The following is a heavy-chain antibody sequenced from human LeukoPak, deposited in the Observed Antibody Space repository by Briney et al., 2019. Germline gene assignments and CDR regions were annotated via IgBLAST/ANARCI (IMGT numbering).Heavy chain of an antibody. Sequence: GGSLRLSCAACGFTFSGSAMHWVRQASGKGLEWVGRIRSKTKTYATAYAASVKGRFTISRDDSKNTAYLQMNSLKTEDTAVYYCTRGSQSDDYYGMDVWGQGTTVTVSS. CDR3: TRGSQSDDYYGMDV. V-gene: IGHV3-73*01. J-gene: IGHJ6*02. CDR2: IRSKTKTYAT. CDR1: GFTFSGSA.